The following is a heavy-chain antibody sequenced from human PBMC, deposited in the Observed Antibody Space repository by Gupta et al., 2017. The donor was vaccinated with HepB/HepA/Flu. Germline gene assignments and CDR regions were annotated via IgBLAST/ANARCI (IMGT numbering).Heavy chain of an antibody. V-gene: IGHV4-39*01. CDR2: IYYSGST. CDR1: GGSISSSSYY. CDR3: ARHVGLELRLGAFDI. J-gene: IGHJ3*02. Sequence: QLQLQESGPGLVKPSETLSLTCTVSGGSISSSSYYWGWIRQPPGKGLEWIGSIYYSGSTYYNPSLKSRVTISVDTSKNQFSLKLSSVTAADTAVYYCARHVGLELRLGAFDIWGQVTMVTVSS. D-gene: IGHD1-7*01.